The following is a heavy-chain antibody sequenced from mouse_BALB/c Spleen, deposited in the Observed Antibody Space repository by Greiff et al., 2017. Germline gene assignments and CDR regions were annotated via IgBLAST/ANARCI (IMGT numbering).Heavy chain of an antibody. J-gene: IGHJ2*01. V-gene: IGHV1-31*01. CDR1: GYSFTGYY. Sequence: VQLQQSGPELVKPGASVKISCKASGYSFTGYYMHWVKQSHVKSLEWIGRINPYNGATSYNQNFKDKASLTVDKSSSTAYMELHSLTSEDSAVYYCARGEAREDYFDYWGQGTTLTVSS. CDR2: INPYNGAT. CDR3: ARGEAREDYFDY.